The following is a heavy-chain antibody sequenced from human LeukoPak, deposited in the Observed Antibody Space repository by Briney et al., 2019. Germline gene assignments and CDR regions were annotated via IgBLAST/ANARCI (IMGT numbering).Heavy chain of an antibody. D-gene: IGHD1-7*01. Sequence: SSVKVSCKASGGTFSSYAISGVRQAPGQGLEWMGRIIPIFGIANYAQKFQGRVTITADKSTSTAYMELSSLRSEDTAVYYCAGGAGTRRIVSWVYGMDVWGQGTTVTVSS. CDR1: GGTFSSYA. CDR2: IIPIFGIA. V-gene: IGHV1-69*04. CDR3: AGGAGTRRIVSWVYGMDV. J-gene: IGHJ6*02.